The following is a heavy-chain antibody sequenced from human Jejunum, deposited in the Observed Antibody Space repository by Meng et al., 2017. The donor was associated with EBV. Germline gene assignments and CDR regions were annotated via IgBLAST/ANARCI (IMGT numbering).Heavy chain of an antibody. CDR3: ARDHSPSD. J-gene: IGHJ4*02. CDR2: ISYDEVNA. V-gene: IGHV3-30-3*01. Sequence: QVHLVESGGGVVQPGRSLRLSCAVSGFRFSSYVMHGVRQAPGKGPGWVALISYDEVNAYYADSVRGRFTISRDNSKNTMYLQMDRLRAEDTAMYYCARDHSPSDWGQGTLVTVSS. CDR1: GFRFSSYV.